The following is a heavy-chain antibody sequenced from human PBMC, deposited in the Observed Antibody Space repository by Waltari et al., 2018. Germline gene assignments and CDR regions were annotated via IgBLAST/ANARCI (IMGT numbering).Heavy chain of an antibody. CDR2: IYYSGST. J-gene: IGHJ5*02. CDR3: ARVAVTTPGFNWFDP. Sequence: QVQLQESGPGLVKPSETLSLTCTVSGGSISSHYWSWIRQPPGKGLEWIGYIYYSGSTNYTPSLKSRVTISVDTSKNQFSLKLSSVTAADTAVYYCARVAVTTPGFNWFDPWGQGTLVTVSS. CDR1: GGSISSHY. D-gene: IGHD4-17*01. V-gene: IGHV4-59*11.